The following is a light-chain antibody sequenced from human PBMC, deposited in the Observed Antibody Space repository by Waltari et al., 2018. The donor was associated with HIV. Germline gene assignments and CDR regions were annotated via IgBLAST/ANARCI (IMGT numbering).Light chain of an antibody. CDR3: QQSYRMPLA. CDR1: QSISTY. CDR2: GAF. Sequence: DIQMTQSPSSLSASVGDRVPITGRASQSISTYLNWYQQKPWKAPKRLIYGAFSLQSGVAAGFSGSGSGTDFTLTSTSLQPEDFATYYCQQSYRMPLAFGGGTKVEL. V-gene: IGKV1-39*01. J-gene: IGKJ4*01.